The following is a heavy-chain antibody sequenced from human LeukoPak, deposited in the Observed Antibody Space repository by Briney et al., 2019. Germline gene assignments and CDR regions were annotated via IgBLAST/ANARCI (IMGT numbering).Heavy chain of an antibody. J-gene: IGHJ6*02. Sequence: AMAYDGSNKYYADSVKGRFTISRDNSKNTLYLQMNSLRAEDTAVYYCARSEYYYYYGMDVWGQGTTVTVSS. CDR2: MAYDGSNK. CDR3: ARSEYYYYYGMDV. V-gene: IGHV3-33*05.